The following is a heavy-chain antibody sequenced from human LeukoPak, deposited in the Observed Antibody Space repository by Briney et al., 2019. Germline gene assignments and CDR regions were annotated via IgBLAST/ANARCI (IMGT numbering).Heavy chain of an antibody. CDR2: INHSGST. V-gene: IGHV4-34*01. D-gene: IGHD2-2*02. Sequence: PSETLSLTCAVYGGSFSGYYWSWLRQPPGKGLEWIGEINHSGSTNYNLSLKSRVTISVDRSKNQFSLKLSSVTAADTAVYYCARAIPFTDYWGQGTLVTVSS. CDR3: ARAIPFTDY. J-gene: IGHJ4*02. CDR1: GGSFSGYY.